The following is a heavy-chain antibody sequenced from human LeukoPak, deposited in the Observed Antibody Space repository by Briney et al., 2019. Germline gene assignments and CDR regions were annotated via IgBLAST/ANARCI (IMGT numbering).Heavy chain of an antibody. J-gene: IGHJ4*02. D-gene: IGHD3-22*01. CDR2: IYYSGST. CDR1: GGSISSYY. Sequence: PSETLSLTCTVSGGSISSYYWGWIRQPPGKGLEWIGRIYYSGSTNYNPSLKSRVTISVDTSKNQFSLKLSSVTAADTAVYYCARPGYYYDSSGYYYRDYWGQGTLVTVSS. V-gene: IGHV4-39*01. CDR3: ARPGYYYDSSGYYYRDY.